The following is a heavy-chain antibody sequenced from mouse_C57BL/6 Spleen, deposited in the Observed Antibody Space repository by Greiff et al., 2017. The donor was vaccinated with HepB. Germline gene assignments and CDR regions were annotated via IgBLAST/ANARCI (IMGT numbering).Heavy chain of an antibody. CDR1: GYAFSSYW. D-gene: IGHD2-4*01. J-gene: IGHJ3*01. CDR2: IYPGDGDT. CDR3: ARDYDGWAWFAY. V-gene: IGHV1-80*01. Sequence: VKLQQSGAELVKPGASVKISCKASGYAFSSYWMNWVKQRPGKGLEWIGQIYPGDGDTNYNGKFKGKATLTADKSSSTAYMQLSSLTSEDSAVYFCARDYDGWAWFAYWGQGTLVTVSA.